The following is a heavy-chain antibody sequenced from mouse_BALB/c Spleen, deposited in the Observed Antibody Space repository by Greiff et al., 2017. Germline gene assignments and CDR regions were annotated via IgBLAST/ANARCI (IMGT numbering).Heavy chain of an antibody. CDR1: GFTFSSYA. CDR2: ISSGGST. D-gene: IGHD1-1*01. Sequence: DVHLVESGGGLVKPGGSLKLSCAASGFTFSSYAMSWVRQTPEKRLEWVASISSGGSTYYPDSVKGRFTISRDNARNILYLQMSSLRSEDTAMYYCARGGTTVVAFYWYFDVWGAGTTVTVSS. V-gene: IGHV5-6-5*01. J-gene: IGHJ1*01. CDR3: ARGGTTVVAFYWYFDV.